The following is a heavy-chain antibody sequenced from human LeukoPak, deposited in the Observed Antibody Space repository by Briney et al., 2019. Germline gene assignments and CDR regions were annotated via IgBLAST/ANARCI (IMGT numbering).Heavy chain of an antibody. Sequence: GGSLRLSCAASGFTFSTYAMSWVRQAPGKGLEWVAVISYDGSNKYYADSVKGRFTISRDNSKNTLYLQMNSLRAEDTAVYYCARDPVAGQNLDAFDIWGQGTLVTVSS. V-gene: IGHV3-30*03. CDR2: ISYDGSNK. CDR3: ARDPVAGQNLDAFDI. D-gene: IGHD6-19*01. J-gene: IGHJ3*02. CDR1: GFTFSTYA.